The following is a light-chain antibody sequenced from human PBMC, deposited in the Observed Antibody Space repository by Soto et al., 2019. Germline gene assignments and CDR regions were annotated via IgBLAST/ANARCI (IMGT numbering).Light chain of an antibody. CDR1: QSVSSNY. CDR3: QQYSSSPRT. J-gene: IGKJ1*01. Sequence: EIVLTQSPGTLSLSPGERATLSCRASQSVSSNYLAWYQQKPGQAPRLLIYGVSTRTTGIPDRFSGSGSGTDFTLTISRLEPEDFAMYYCQQYSSSPRTFGQGTKVEIK. CDR2: GVS. V-gene: IGKV3-20*01.